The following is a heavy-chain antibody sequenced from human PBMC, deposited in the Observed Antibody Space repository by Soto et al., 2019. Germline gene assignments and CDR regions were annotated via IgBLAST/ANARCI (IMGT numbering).Heavy chain of an antibody. J-gene: IGHJ3*02. CDR3: AKVPGVSGRLNAFDI. V-gene: IGHV3-23*01. CDR1: GFTFSSYA. CDR2: ISGSGGST. Sequence: EVQLLESGGGLVQPGGSLRLSCAASGFTFSSYAMSWVRQAPGKGLEWVSAISGSGGSTYYADSVKGRFTISRDNSKNTRNLQMNSLRAEDTAVYYCAKVPGVSGRLNAFDIWGQGTMVTVSS. D-gene: IGHD1-26*01.